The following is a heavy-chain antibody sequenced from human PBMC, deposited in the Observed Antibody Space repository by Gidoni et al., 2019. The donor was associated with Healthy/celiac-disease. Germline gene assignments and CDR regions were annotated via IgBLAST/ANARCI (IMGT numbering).Heavy chain of an antibody. CDR3: AKRYSYCSSTSCYTGGHFDY. D-gene: IGHD2-2*02. J-gene: IGHJ4*02. CDR2: ISGSGGST. V-gene: IGHV3-23*01. CDR1: GFTFSSYA. Sequence: LESGGGLVQPGGSLRLSCAASGFTFSSYAMSWVRQAPGKGLEWVSAISGSGGSTYYADSVKGRFTISRDNSKNTLYLQMNSLRAEDTAVYYCAKRYSYCSSTSCYTGGHFDYWGQGTLVTVSS.